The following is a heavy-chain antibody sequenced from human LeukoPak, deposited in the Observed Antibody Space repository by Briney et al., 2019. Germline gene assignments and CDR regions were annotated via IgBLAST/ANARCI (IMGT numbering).Heavy chain of an antibody. D-gene: IGHD3-3*01. V-gene: IGHV4-38-2*02. CDR3: ARAYYDFWSGHHNWFDP. J-gene: IGHJ5*02. Sequence: SETLSLTCTVSGYSISSGYYWGWIRQPPGKGLEWIGSIYHSGSTYYNPSLKSRVTISVDTSKNQFSLKLSSVTAADTAVYYCARAYYDFWSGHHNWFDPWGQGTLVTVSS. CDR1: GYSISSGYY. CDR2: IYHSGST.